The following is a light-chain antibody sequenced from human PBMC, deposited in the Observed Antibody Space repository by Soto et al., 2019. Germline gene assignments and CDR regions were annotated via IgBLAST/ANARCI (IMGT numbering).Light chain of an antibody. J-gene: IGKJ4*01. V-gene: IGKV1-5*01. CDR3: QQSSSSPLT. CDR1: QSISSW. CDR2: DAS. Sequence: DIQMTQSPSTLSASVGDRVTITCRASQSISSWLAWYQQKPGKAPKLLIYDASSLESGVPSRFSGSGSGTEFTLTISSLQPDDFATYYCQQSSSSPLTFGGGTKVEI.